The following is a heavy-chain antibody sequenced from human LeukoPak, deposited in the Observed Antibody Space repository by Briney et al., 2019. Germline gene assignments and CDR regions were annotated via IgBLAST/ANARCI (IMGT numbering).Heavy chain of an antibody. D-gene: IGHD5-24*01. CDR1: GGSFSGYY. Sequence: SETLSLTCAVYGGSFSGYYWSWIRQPPGKGLEWIGEINHSGSTNYNPSLKSRVTISVDTSKNQFSLKLSSVTAADTAVYYCARWLQLGGLDYWGQGTLVTVSS. J-gene: IGHJ4*02. CDR3: ARWLQLGGLDY. V-gene: IGHV4-34*01. CDR2: INHSGST.